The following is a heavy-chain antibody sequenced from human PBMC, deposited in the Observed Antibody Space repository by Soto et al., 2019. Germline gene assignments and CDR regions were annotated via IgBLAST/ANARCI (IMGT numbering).Heavy chain of an antibody. V-gene: IGHV3-72*01. J-gene: IGHJ5*02. CDR3: TREARYNDVSYSAT. CDR1: GFSIRDHF. CDR2: SRNRANSYTT. Sequence: EVQLVESGEDLVQPRGCLRLSCAASGFSIRDHFVDWVRQAPGKGLEWVGRSRNRANSYTTEYAASVKGRFTISRDDSRNSVYLQMNSLKTEDTAVYYCTREARYNDVSYSATWGQGTLLTVS. D-gene: IGHD1-20*01.